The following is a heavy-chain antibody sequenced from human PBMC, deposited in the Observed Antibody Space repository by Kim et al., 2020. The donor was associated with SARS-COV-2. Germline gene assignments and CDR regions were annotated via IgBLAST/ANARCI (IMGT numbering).Heavy chain of an antibody. J-gene: IGHJ4*02. CDR2: ISGSGGST. D-gene: IGHD3-22*01. CDR3: AKEAMIVVVTEYYFDY. V-gene: IGHV3-23*01. CDR1: GFTFSSYA. Sequence: GGSLRLSCAASGFTFSSYAMSWVRQAPGKGLEWVSAISGSGGSTYYADSVKGRFTISRDNSKNTLYLQMNSLRAEDTAVYYCAKEAMIVVVTEYYFDYWGQETLVTVSS.